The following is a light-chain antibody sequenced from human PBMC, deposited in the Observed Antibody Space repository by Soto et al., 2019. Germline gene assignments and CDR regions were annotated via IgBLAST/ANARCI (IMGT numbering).Light chain of an antibody. CDR1: QSVSSSY. V-gene: IGKV3D-20*02. CDR3: QQRSNWPPIT. CDR2: RGS. Sequence: EIVMTQSPATLSVSPGERATLSCRASQSVSSSYLAWYQQKPGQTPRVLIYRGSNRATDIPDRFSGSGSGTDFTLTISSLEPEDFAVYYCQQRSNWPPITFGQGTLLEIK. J-gene: IGKJ5*01.